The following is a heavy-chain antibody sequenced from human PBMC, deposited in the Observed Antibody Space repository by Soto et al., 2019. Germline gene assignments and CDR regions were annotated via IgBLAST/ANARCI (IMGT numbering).Heavy chain of an antibody. V-gene: IGHV2-5*02. Sequence: QITLKESGPTLVKPTQTLTLTCTFSEFSLSINGLGVGWIRQPPGKALEWLALIYRDDDKRYSPSLMSRLTIXKXTXXNQVVLTMTNMDPMDTATYYCARAYSGYDWGSFDYWGQGTLVTVSS. CDR1: EFSLSINGLG. CDR3: ARAYSGYDWGSFDY. D-gene: IGHD5-12*01. J-gene: IGHJ4*02. CDR2: IYRDDDK.